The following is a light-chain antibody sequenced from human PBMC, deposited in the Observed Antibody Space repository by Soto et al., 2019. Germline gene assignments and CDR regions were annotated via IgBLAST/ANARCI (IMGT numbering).Light chain of an antibody. CDR3: QQYTNTNNPWM. Sequence: DSQVTQSPPTLSAPVGDRVTITCRASQTISTWMAWYQQKPGKAPKLLVYDASTLQSGVASRFSGSGSGTEFTLIISGLQPDDSATYYCQQYTNTNNPWMFGQRTKV. CDR2: DAS. V-gene: IGKV1-5*01. J-gene: IGKJ1*01. CDR1: QTISTW.